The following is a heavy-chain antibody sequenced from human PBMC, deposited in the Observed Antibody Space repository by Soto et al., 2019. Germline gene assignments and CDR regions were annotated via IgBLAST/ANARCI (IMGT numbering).Heavy chain of an antibody. D-gene: IGHD2-15*01. V-gene: IGHV3-11*05. J-gene: IGHJ4*02. CDR2: ISSSSSYT. CDR3: GMGYCSGGSCRYFDY. Sequence: QVQLVESGGGLVKPGGSLRLSCAASGFTFSDYYMSWICQAPGKGLEWVSYISSSSSYTNYADSVKGRFTISRDNAKNSLYLQMNSLRAEDTAVYYCGMGYCSGGSCRYFDYWGQGTLVTVSS. CDR1: GFTFSDYY.